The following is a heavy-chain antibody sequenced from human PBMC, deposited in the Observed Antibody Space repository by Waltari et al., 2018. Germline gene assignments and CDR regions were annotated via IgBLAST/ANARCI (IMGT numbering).Heavy chain of an antibody. D-gene: IGHD1-1*01. J-gene: IGHJ4*02. CDR1: GFPFINSG. CDR2: VNPSNGQT. Sequence: QVQLVQSGPEVKSPGASVKVSCKASGFPFINSGISWVRQAPGEGFQWMGWVNPSNGQTDYKQQFQGRLTMTADTSTSTAYMELTSLRSDDTAVYYCSRVGLYTTSWNGRASDHWGQGTRVTVSS. V-gene: IGHV1-18*01. CDR3: SRVGLYTTSWNGRASDH.